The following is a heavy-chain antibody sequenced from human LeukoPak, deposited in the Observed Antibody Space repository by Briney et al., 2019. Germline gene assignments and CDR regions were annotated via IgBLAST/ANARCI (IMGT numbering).Heavy chain of an antibody. D-gene: IGHD1-26*01. J-gene: IGHJ5*02. CDR2: IDKKDKGYATAT. CDR3: TRDSGTYNWFDP. V-gene: IGHV3-73*01. Sequence: GGSLTLSCAASGFTFSSYWMSWVRRAPGKGVEWVGQIDKKDKGYATATAYAASVKGRFTISRDDSINTAYLQMKSLKTEDTALYYCTRDSGTYNWFDPGGEGTLVTVSS. CDR1: GFTFSSYW.